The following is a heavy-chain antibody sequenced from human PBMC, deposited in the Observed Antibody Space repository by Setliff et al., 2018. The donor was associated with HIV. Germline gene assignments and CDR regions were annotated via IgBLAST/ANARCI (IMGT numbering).Heavy chain of an antibody. D-gene: IGHD2-21*02. CDR2: IYYSGST. CDR3: VRHGGTIVVVTTPRLVVWYIDL. CDR1: GGSINSSSYY. V-gene: IGHV4-39*01. J-gene: IGHJ2*01. Sequence: PSETLSLTCTVSGGSINSSSYYWGWIRQPPGKGPEWIGSIYYSGSTNYNPSLKSRVTISEDTSKNQISLKLSSVSAADTAVYYCVRHGGTIVVVTTPRLVVWYIDLWGRGTLVTVSS.